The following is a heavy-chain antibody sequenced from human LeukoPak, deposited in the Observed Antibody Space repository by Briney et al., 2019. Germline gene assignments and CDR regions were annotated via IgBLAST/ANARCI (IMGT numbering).Heavy chain of an antibody. V-gene: IGHV5-51*01. CDR1: GYSFTSYW. CDR3: ARQPALGYCSGGSCYSDY. Sequence: GESLKISCKGSGYSFTSYWIGWVRQMPGKGLEWMGIIYPGDSDTRCSPSFQGQVTISADKSISTAYLQWSSLKASDTAMYYCARQPALGYCSGGSCYSDYWGQGTLVTVSS. D-gene: IGHD2-15*01. J-gene: IGHJ4*02. CDR2: IYPGDSDT.